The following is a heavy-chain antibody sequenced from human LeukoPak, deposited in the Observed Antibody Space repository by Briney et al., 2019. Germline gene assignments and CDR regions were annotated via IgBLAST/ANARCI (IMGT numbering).Heavy chain of an antibody. CDR3: VRGRIIGGTYLGGLEV. CDR1: GGSFSGNY. Sequence: SETLSLTCAVYGGSFSGNYWIWIRQPPGKGLEWIGEISHSGTSNYNPSLKSRVTISIDTSKKQFSLKLNSVTAADTAVYYCVRGRIIGGTYLGGLEVWGRGSLVTVSS. D-gene: IGHD1-26*01. V-gene: IGHV4-34*01. CDR2: ISHSGTS. J-gene: IGHJ4*02.